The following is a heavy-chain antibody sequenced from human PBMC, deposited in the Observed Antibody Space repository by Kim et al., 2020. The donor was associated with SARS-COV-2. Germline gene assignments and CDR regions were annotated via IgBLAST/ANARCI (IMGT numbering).Heavy chain of an antibody. V-gene: IGHV3-33*01. Sequence: GGSLRLSCAASGFTFSSYGMHWVRQAPGKGLEWVAVIWYDGSNKYYADSVKGRFTISRDNSKNTLYLQMNSLRAEDTTVYYCARDGIVGATGIDYWGQGTLVTVSS. J-gene: IGHJ4*02. CDR3: ARDGIVGATGIDY. CDR1: GFTFSSYG. CDR2: IWYDGSNK. D-gene: IGHD1-26*01.